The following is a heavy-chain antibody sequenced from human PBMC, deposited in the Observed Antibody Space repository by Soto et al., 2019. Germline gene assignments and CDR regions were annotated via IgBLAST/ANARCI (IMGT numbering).Heavy chain of an antibody. CDR2: IIPIFNST. Sequence: SVKVSCKVSGSGFSNYVISWVRQAPGHGLEWLGRIIPIFNSTKYAQNFQGRVTITADKSTSTASLELSSLRSDDTAVYYCARGVGGSGLNWFDPWGQGTLVTVSS. V-gene: IGHV1-69*06. CDR3: ARGVGGSGLNWFDP. J-gene: IGHJ5*02. D-gene: IGHD6-19*01. CDR1: GSGFSNYV.